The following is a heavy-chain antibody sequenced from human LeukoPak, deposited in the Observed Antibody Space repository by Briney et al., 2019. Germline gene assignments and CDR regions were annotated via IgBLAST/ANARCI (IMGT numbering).Heavy chain of an antibody. CDR1: GYSLSGNF. D-gene: IGHD3-10*01. J-gene: IGHJ5*02. Sequence: GASVKVSCKTSGYSLSGNFIHWVRQAPGQRPDWMGRINTNTGDTVYSQKFQGRVTMTRDTSISTAYMELSRLRSDDTAVYYCARVRHGSGSYYNEVLTWFDPWGQGTLVTVSS. V-gene: IGHV1-2*06. CDR3: ARVRHGSGSYYNEVLTWFDP. CDR2: INTNTGDT.